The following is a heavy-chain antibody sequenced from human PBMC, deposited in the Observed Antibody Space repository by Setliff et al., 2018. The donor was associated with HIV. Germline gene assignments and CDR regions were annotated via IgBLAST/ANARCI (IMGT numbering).Heavy chain of an antibody. V-gene: IGHV2-5*02. CDR3: AHVEGGGNSAHFDF. J-gene: IGHJ4*02. CDR1: GFSLSTYGVG. D-gene: IGHD2-21*02. Sequence: SGPTLVNPTQTLTLTCTFSGFSLSTYGVGMGWIRQPPGKALEWLSVIYWDDNKRYSPSLKSRLTISKDTSKNQVVLTMTNMDPVDTATYYCAHVEGGGNSAHFDFWGQGTLVTV. CDR2: IYWDDNK.